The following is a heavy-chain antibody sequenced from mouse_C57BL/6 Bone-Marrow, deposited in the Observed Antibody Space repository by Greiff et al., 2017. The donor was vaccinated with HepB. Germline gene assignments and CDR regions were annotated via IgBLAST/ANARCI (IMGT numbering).Heavy chain of an antibody. J-gene: IGHJ2*01. V-gene: IGHV5-4*03. D-gene: IGHD4-1*01. CDR3: ARGPGAYYFDY. Sequence: EVKLVESGGGLVKPGGSLKLSCAASGFTFSSYAMSWVRQTPEKRLEWVATISDGGSYTYYPDNVKGRFTISRDTAKNNLYLQMSHLKSEDTAMYYCARGPGAYYFDYWGQGTTLTVSS. CDR1: GFTFSSYA. CDR2: ISDGGSYT.